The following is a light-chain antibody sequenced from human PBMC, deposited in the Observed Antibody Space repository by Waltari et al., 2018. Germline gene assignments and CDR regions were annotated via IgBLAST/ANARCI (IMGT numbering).Light chain of an antibody. Sequence: LTQSPATLSASVGDRVTITCRASQGISSALAWYQQKPGKAPKLLIYDASSLESGVPSRFSGSGSGTDFTLTISSLQPEDFATYYCQQFNSYPITFGQGTRLEIK. CDR1: QGISSA. CDR2: DAS. V-gene: IGKV1-13*02. J-gene: IGKJ5*01. CDR3: QQFNSYPIT.